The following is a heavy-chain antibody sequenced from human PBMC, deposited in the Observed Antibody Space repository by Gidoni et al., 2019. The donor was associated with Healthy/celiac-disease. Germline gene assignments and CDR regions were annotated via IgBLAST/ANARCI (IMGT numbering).Heavy chain of an antibody. CDR1: GFTFGDYA. J-gene: IGHJ6*02. CDR3: TREAKEYYYYGMDV. V-gene: IGHV3-49*04. CDR2: IRSKAYGGTT. Sequence: EVQLVESGGGLVQPGRSLRLSCTASGFTFGDYAMSWVRQAPGKGLEWVGFIRSKAYGGTTEYAASVKGRFTISRDDSKSIAYLQMNSLKTEDTAVYYCTREAKEYYYYGMDVWGQGTTVTVSS. D-gene: IGHD5-12*01.